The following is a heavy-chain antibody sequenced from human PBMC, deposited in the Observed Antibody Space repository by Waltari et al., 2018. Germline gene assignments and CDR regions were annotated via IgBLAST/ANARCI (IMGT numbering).Heavy chain of an antibody. CDR1: GGSISSYY. CDR2: IYTSGST. Sequence: QVQLQESGPGLVKPSETLSLTCTVSGGSISSYYWSWIRQPAGKGLEWIGRIYTSGSTNYNPSLKSRVTMSVDTSKNQVSLKLSSVTAADTAVYYCARALCSGGSCYFDYWGQGTLVTVSS. CDR3: ARALCSGGSCYFDY. J-gene: IGHJ4*02. D-gene: IGHD2-15*01. V-gene: IGHV4-4*07.